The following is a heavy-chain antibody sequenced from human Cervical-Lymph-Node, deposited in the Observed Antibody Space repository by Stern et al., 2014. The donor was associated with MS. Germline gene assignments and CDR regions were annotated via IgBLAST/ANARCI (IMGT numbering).Heavy chain of an antibody. D-gene: IGHD6-19*01. Sequence: QVQLVESGPGLVKPSETLSLTCTVSGGSISSYYWSWIRQPPGQGLEWIGYMDYSGSTNYNPSLMSRVTISVDTSKHQFPLTLYFVTAADTAVYYCARLLVPMAGFDYWGQGTLVTVSS. J-gene: IGHJ4*02. V-gene: IGHV4-59*08. CDR1: GGSISSYY. CDR2: MDYSGST. CDR3: ARLLVPMAGFDY.